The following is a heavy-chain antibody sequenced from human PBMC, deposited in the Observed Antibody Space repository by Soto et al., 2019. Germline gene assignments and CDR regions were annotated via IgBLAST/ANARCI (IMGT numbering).Heavy chain of an antibody. Sequence: PSETLSLTCTVSGGSISSYYWSWMRLPPGKGLEWIGYIYYSGSTNYNPSLKSRVTISVDTSKNQFSLKLSSVTAADTAVYYCARFITPLYGDEPHVSNYCFDYWGQGTLVTVSS. J-gene: IGHJ4*02. CDR3: ARFITPLYGDEPHVSNYCFDY. CDR1: GGSISSYY. D-gene: IGHD4-17*01. V-gene: IGHV4-59*08. CDR2: IYYSGST.